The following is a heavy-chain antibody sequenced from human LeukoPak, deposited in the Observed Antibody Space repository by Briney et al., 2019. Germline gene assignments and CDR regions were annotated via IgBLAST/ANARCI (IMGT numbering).Heavy chain of an antibody. V-gene: IGHV4-59*08. CDR3: ATWYDYDTSGYYDGAFDI. CDR2: VYYTGST. CDR1: GGSISSFF. D-gene: IGHD3-22*01. J-gene: IGHJ3*02. Sequence: SETLSLTCTVSGGSISSFFWTWIRQPPGKGLEWIGYVYYTGSTNYSASLKSRVSISVDTSNNQFSLKLSSVTAADTAVYYCATWYDYDTSGYYDGAFDIWGQGTMVTVSS.